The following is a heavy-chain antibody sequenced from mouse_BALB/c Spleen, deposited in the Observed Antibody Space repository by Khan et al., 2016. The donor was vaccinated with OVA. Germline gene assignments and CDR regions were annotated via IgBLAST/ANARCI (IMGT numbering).Heavy chain of an antibody. CDR2: INYSGNT. D-gene: IGHD2-4*01. CDR3: TRKDYYDYDPFPY. CDR1: GYSITSEYA. V-gene: IGHV3-2*02. Sequence: EVQLVESGPGLVKPSQSLSLTCTVTGYSITSEYAWNWIRQFPGNELEWMGYINYSGNTRYNPSLKSRISITRDTSKNQFFLQLTSVTTEDTATYYCTRKDYYDYDPFPYWGQGTLVTVS. J-gene: IGHJ3*01.